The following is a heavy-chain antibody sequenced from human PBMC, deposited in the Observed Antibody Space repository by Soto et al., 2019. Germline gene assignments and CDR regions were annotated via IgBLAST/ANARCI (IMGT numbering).Heavy chain of an antibody. CDR1: CLSSSSGFY. Sequence: SVTLSLTCGVACLSSSSGFYLGWIKKSPGKGLEWIGSIYYSGGIYYNPSLRSRISVALDTSKNQFSLKLNSVSAADTAVYYCARVRSSPFRYFDCWGPGLRVSVSS. CDR3: ARVRSSPFRYFDC. D-gene: IGHD1-20*01. V-gene: IGHV4-38-2*01. CDR2: IYYSGGI. J-gene: IGHJ4*02.